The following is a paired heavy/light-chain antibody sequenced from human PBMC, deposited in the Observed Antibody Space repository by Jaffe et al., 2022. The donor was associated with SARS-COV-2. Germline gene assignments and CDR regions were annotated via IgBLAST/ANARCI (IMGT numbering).Heavy chain of an antibody. CDR3: LYRGEDIRSGSYYSDY. V-gene: IGHV2-5*02. CDR2: IYWDDDK. Sequence: QITLKESGPTLVKPTQTLTLTCTFSGFSLRTTGVSVGWVRQPPGKALEWLALIYWDDDKRYRPSLETRLTVTKDTSKNQVVLTMTNINPADTGTYYCLYRGEDIRSGSYYSDYWGQGILVTVSS. J-gene: IGHJ4*02. D-gene: IGHD3-3*01. CDR1: GFSLRTTGVS.
Light chain of an antibody. Sequence: DIQLTQAPSTLSAFVGDRVTITCRASQNVGAWLAWYQQKPGKAPKLLIYKASTLESGVPSRFSGRGSGTEFTLTISSLQPEDFATYYCQQVNAFPYTFGQGTKLEIK. J-gene: IGKJ2*01. CDR1: QNVGAW. V-gene: IGKV1-5*03. CDR2: KAS. CDR3: QQVNAFPYT.